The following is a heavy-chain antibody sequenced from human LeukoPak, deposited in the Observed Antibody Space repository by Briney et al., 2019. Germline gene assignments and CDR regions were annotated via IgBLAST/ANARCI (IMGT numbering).Heavy chain of an antibody. Sequence: PSETLSLTCAVYGGSFSGYYWSWIRQPPGKGLEWIGYIYYSGSTNYNPSLKSRVTISVDTSKNQFSLKLSSVTAADTAVYYCARREIPGSFDYWGQGTLVTVSS. CDR3: ARREIPGSFDY. CDR1: GGSFSGYY. V-gene: IGHV4-59*08. D-gene: IGHD5-24*01. CDR2: IYYSGST. J-gene: IGHJ4*02.